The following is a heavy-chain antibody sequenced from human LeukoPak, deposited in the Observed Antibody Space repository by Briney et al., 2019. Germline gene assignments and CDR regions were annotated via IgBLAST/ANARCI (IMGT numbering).Heavy chain of an antibody. D-gene: IGHD2-15*01. J-gene: IGHJ5*02. Sequence: GGSLRLSCAASGFTFSSYAMRWVRQAPGKGLEWVAVISYDGSNKYYADSVKGRFTISRDNSKNTLYLQMNSLRAEDTAVYYCARDVSGCGGSCYWGGWFDPWGQGTLVTVSS. CDR3: ARDVSGCGGSCYWGGWFDP. CDR1: GFTFSSYA. V-gene: IGHV3-30-3*01. CDR2: ISYDGSNK.